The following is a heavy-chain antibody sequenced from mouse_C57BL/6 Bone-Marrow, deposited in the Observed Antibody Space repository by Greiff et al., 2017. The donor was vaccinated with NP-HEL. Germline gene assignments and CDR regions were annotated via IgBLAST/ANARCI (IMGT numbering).Heavy chain of an antibody. D-gene: IGHD1-1*01. Sequence: EVQLQESGPGLVKPSKSLPLPCPATGYSFTSGYYWNWIRQFPGNKLEWMGNISNNGSNTYNPSLKNQTPITLDTSKIQFFLNLNSVTTEDTATYYCARLYYYGSSSDWYFDVWGTGTTVTVSS. CDR1: GYSFTSGYY. CDR3: ARLYYYGSSSDWYFDV. V-gene: IGHV3-6*01. CDR2: ISNNGSN. J-gene: IGHJ1*03.